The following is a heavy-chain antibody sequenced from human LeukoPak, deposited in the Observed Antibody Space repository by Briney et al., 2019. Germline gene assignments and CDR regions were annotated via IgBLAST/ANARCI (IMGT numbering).Heavy chain of an antibody. V-gene: IGHV3-9*01. CDR2: ISWNSGSI. CDR1: GSTFDDYA. J-gene: IGHJ6*03. Sequence: GGSLRLSCAASGSTFDDYAMHWVRQAPGKGLEWVSGISWNSGSIGYADSVKGRFTISRDNAKNSLYLQMNSLRAEDTAVYYCARIRGSTLPISYMDVWGKGTTVTVSS. CDR3: ARIRGSTLPISYMDV. D-gene: IGHD2/OR15-2a*01.